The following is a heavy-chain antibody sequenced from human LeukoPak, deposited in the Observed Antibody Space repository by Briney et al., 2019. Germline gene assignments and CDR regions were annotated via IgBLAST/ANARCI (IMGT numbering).Heavy chain of an antibody. CDR1: GFTFSSHW. CDR2: INPDGSVT. CDR3: ARQGYCSSTSCPDDAFDI. D-gene: IGHD2-2*01. V-gene: IGHV3-74*01. Sequence: GGSLRLSCAASGFTFSSHWMHWVRQPPGKGLVWVSRINPDGSVTTHADSVEGRFTISRDNAKNTLYLQMNSLRAEDTAVYYCARQGYCSSTSCPDDAFDIWGQGTMVTVSS. J-gene: IGHJ3*02.